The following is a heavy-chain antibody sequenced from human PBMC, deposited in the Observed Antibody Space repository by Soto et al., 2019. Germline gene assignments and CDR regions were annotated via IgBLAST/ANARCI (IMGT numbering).Heavy chain of an antibody. D-gene: IGHD1-7*01. Sequence: PSETLSLTCTVSGGSISSYYWSWIRQPPGKGLEWIGYIYYSGSTNYNPSLKSRVTISVDTSKNQFSLKLSSVTAADTAVYYCARDLRTGTTYYYYYYIDVWGKGTTVTVSS. CDR1: GGSISSYY. CDR2: IYYSGST. V-gene: IGHV4-59*01. J-gene: IGHJ6*03. CDR3: ARDLRTGTTYYYYYYIDV.